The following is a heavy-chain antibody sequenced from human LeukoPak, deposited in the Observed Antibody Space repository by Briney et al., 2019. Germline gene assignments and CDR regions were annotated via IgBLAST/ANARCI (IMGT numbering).Heavy chain of an antibody. CDR1: GFTFSSYG. CDR2: IRYDGSNK. CDR3: AEDLTYNWNYFDY. V-gene: IGHV3-30*02. D-gene: IGHD1-20*01. Sequence: GGSLRLSCAASGFTFSSYGMHWVRQAPGKGLEWVAFIRYDGSNKYYADSVKGRFTISRDNSKNTLYLQMNSLRAEDTAVYYCAEDLTYNWNYFDYWGQGTLVTVSS. J-gene: IGHJ4*02.